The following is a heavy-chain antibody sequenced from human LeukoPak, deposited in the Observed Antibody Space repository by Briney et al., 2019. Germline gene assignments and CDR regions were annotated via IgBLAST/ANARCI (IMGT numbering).Heavy chain of an antibody. CDR3: ARDSLENDAFDI. J-gene: IGHJ3*02. CDR2: IYYSGST. CDR1: GGSVSSGSYY. Sequence: PSETLSLTCTVSGGSVSSGSYYWSWIRQPPGKGLEWIGYIYYSGSTNYNPSLKSRVTISVDTSKNRFSLKLSSVTAADTAVYYCARDSLENDAFDIWGQGTMVTVSS. V-gene: IGHV4-61*01.